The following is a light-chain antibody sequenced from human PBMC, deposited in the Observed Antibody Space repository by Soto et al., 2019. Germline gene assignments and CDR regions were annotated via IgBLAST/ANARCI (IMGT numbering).Light chain of an antibody. CDR3: GSYSSYSTLWV. J-gene: IGLJ1*01. CDR1: NNFAGDYDH. CDR2: EVS. V-gene: IGLV2-14*01. Sequence: LNQPVSVSGSAGESITISCTETNNFAGDYDHYPRYQHHPGKAPMLMISEVSNRPSEVSTRFTGSKFGNTASLTIAGLQAEDEADYYCGSYSSYSTLWVFGTGTKVTVL.